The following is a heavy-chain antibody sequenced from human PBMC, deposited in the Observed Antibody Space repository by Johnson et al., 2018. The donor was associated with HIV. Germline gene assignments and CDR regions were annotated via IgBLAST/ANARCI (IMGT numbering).Heavy chain of an antibody. V-gene: IGHV3-74*01. CDR1: GFTFSDHW. CDR3: ASGPPVNAFDI. Sequence: EVQLVESGGGLVQPGGSLRLSCGASGFTFSDHWMQWVRQAPGKGLVWVSRITGDGSRLTYADSVKGRFTIARDNAKNTLYLELKSRRSEDTAVYYCASGPPVNAFDIWGQGTMVTVSS. CDR2: ITGDGSRL. J-gene: IGHJ3*02.